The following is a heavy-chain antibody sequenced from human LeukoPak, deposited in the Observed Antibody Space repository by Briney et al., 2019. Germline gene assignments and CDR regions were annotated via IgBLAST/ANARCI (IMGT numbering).Heavy chain of an antibody. J-gene: IGHJ4*02. CDR3: AKDPYGSTVTKSAFDY. V-gene: IGHV3-23*01. Sequence: GGSLRLSCAASEVIFSNYAMSWVRQAPGKGLEWVSTISGSGATTYYADSVKGQFSISRDNSKNTLYLQMHSLRAEDTAVYYCAKDPYGSTVTKSAFDYWGQGSLVTVS. CDR2: ISGSGATT. D-gene: IGHD4-11*01. CDR1: EVIFSNYA.